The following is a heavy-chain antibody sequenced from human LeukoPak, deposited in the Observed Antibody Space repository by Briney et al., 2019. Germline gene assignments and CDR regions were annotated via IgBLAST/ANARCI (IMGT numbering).Heavy chain of an antibody. CDR2: IYYSGST. Sequence: SETLSLTCTVSGYSISSGYYWGWIRQPPGKGLEWIGSIYYSGSTYYNPSLKSRVTISVDTSKNQFSLKLSSVTAADTAVYYCARGGSYYLSVDYWGQGTLVTVSS. CDR3: ARGGSYYLSVDY. D-gene: IGHD1-26*01. J-gene: IGHJ4*02. V-gene: IGHV4-38-2*02. CDR1: GYSISSGYY.